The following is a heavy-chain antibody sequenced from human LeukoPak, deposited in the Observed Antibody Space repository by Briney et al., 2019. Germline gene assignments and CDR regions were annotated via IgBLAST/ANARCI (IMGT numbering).Heavy chain of an antibody. CDR2: INHSGST. D-gene: IGHD1-26*01. Sequence: SETLSLTCTVSGASISNSRDYWSWIRQPPGKGLEWIGEINHSGSTNYNPSLKSRVTISVDTSKNQFSLKLSSVTAADTAVYYCALSGGATTLLGQYAFDIWGQGTMVTVSS. J-gene: IGHJ3*02. CDR3: ALSGGATTLLGQYAFDI. CDR1: GASISNSRDY. V-gene: IGHV4-39*07.